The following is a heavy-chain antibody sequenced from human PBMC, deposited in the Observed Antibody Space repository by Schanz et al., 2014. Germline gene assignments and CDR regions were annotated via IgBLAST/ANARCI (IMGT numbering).Heavy chain of an antibody. CDR1: AGSISGSGYY. CDR2: IYYSGST. Sequence: QLQLQESGPGLVKPSETLSLTCTVSAGSISGSGYYWGWIRQPPGKGLEWIGTIYYSGSTYYDPSPESRVTISVDTSKTQFPLKLNSVTAADTAVYYCARHWRRDYFDYWGRGTLVTVSS. J-gene: IGHJ4*02. CDR3: ARHWRRDYFDY. V-gene: IGHV4-39*01. D-gene: IGHD3-3*01.